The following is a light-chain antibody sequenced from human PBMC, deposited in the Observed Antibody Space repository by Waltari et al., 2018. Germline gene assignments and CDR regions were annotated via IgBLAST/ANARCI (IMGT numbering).Light chain of an antibody. Sequence: QSVLTQPPSVSEAPRQRVTISCSGSSSNIGNNAVNWYQRLPGEAPKLLIYYDHLRPSGVSDRFSGSRSGTSASMAIGGLLSEDEGDYYCAAWDDSLNAVVFGGGTKLTVL. CDR1: SSNIGNNA. CDR2: YDH. J-gene: IGLJ2*01. V-gene: IGLV1-36*01. CDR3: AAWDDSLNAVV.